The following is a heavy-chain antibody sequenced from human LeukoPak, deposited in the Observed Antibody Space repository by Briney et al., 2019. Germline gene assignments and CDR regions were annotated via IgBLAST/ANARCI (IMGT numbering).Heavy chain of an antibody. CDR2: MNSNSGNT. CDR1: GYTFTNDD. Sequence: ASVKVSCKASGYTFTNDDISWARQATGQGLEWIGKMNSNSGNTGYAQKFQGRVTMTRSTSVSTVHMELNSLTSEDTAVYFCARSASGTGYTAWGQGTLVTVSS. D-gene: IGHD3-9*01. CDR3: ARSASGTGYTA. V-gene: IGHV1-8*01. J-gene: IGHJ4*02.